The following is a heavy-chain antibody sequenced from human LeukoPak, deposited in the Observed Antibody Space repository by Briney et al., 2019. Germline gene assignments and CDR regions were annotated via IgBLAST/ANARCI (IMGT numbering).Heavy chain of an antibody. D-gene: IGHD5-18*01. CDR1: GFTFSSYG. V-gene: IGHV3-30*18. Sequence: GRSLRLSCAASGFTFSSYGMHWVRQAPGKGLEWVAVIWYGGSNKYYADSVKGRFTISRDNSKNTLYLQMNSLRAEDTAVYYCAKDQGVTDAFDIWGQGTMVTVSS. J-gene: IGHJ3*02. CDR2: IWYGGSNK. CDR3: AKDQGVTDAFDI.